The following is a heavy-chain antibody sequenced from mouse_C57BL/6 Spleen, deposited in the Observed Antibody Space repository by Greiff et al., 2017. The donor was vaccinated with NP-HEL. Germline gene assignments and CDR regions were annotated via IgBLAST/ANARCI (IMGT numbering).Heavy chain of an antibody. Sequence: VQVVESGAELVKPGASVKISCKASGYAFSSYWMNWVKQRPGKGLEWIGQIYPGDGDTNYNGKFKGKATLTADKSSSTAYMQLSSLTAEDSAVYFCARSGGLVVADYWGQGTTLTVSS. D-gene: IGHD1-1*01. CDR1: GYAFSSYW. CDR2: IYPGDGDT. CDR3: ARSGGLVVADY. V-gene: IGHV1-80*01. J-gene: IGHJ2*01.